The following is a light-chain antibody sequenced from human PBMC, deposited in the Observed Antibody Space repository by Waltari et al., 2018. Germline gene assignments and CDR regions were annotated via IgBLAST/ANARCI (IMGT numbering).Light chain of an antibody. J-gene: IGKJ2*01. CDR3: QQSYSPPRT. V-gene: IGKV1-39*01. Sequence: IQMPQSPSSLSASVGDRVTFTCRASRNINNFVNGYQQKPGRAPKILIYASSSLLPGVPTRFTGSGSGTNFSLTISSLQPDDFATYYCQQSYSPPRTFGRGTKVEIK. CDR2: ASS. CDR1: RNINNF.